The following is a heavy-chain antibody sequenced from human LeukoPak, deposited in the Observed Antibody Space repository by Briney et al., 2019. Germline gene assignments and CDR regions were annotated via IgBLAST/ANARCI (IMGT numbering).Heavy chain of an antibody. Sequence: GGSLRLSCAASGSTFSSYGMHWVRQAPGKGLEWVAVIWYDGRNKYYADSVKGRFTISRDNSKNTLYLQMNSLRAEDTAVYYCARRGVRDYGGNPLFSPFDYWGQGTLVTVSS. CDR1: GSTFSSYG. D-gene: IGHD4-23*01. CDR3: ARRGVRDYGGNPLFSPFDY. CDR2: IWYDGRNK. V-gene: IGHV3-33*01. J-gene: IGHJ4*02.